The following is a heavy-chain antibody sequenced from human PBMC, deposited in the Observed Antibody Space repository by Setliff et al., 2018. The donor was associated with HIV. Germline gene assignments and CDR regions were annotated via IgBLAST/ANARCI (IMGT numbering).Heavy chain of an antibody. D-gene: IGHD1-26*01. CDR2: MSDIGST. J-gene: IGHJ6*02. CDR1: GASLGSGTYF. Sequence: SETLSLTCSVSGASLGSGTYFWNWVRQSPGKGLEWIGYMSDIGSTYYNPSLKSRVTISADTSRNGFSLNLNSVTAADTAVYFCARASGAKYYYGMGVWVQGTTVTVSS. CDR3: ARASGAKYYYGMGV. V-gene: IGHV4-30-4*08.